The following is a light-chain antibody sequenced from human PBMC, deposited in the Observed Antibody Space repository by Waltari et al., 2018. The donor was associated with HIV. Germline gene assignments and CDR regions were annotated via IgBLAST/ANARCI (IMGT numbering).Light chain of an antibody. V-gene: IGKV3-20*01. J-gene: IGKJ1*01. CDR1: QSVSSTY. Sequence: EIVLTQSPGTLSLSPGDRATLSCRASQSVSSTYLAWYQQKPGQAPRLLIYGASSRATGIQDRFSGSGSGTDFTLTVSRLEPEDFAVYYCQQYGSSPQTFGQGTKVEIK. CDR2: GAS. CDR3: QQYGSSPQT.